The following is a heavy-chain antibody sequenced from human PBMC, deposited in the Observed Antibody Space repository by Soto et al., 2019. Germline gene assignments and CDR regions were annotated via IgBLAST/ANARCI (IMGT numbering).Heavy chain of an antibody. CDR1: GASFSGHY. Sequence: SETLSLTCDIHGASFSGHYRSWIRQSPGKGLEWIGENTHSGRSSYNPSLKSRVTISVETSKNQFSMKMTSVTAADTAVYYCARSYYDGTGFAVDPWGQGTLVTVSS. J-gene: IGHJ5*02. V-gene: IGHV4-34*01. CDR2: NTHSGRS. D-gene: IGHD3-22*01. CDR3: ARSYYDGTGFAVDP.